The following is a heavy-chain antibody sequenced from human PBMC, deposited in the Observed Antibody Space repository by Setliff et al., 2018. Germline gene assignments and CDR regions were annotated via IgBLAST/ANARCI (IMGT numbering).Heavy chain of an antibody. CDR2: LFDGGSA. J-gene: IGHJ4*02. D-gene: IGHD2-8*01. Sequence: PSETLSLTCTVSGGSVSPYFWSWIRQSPVKGLEWIGSLFDGGSAYYSPSLKSRLAISLDTSGNRFSLNLTSVTAADTAVYYCARDPGFHSGTWCLGDWGQGTQVTVSS. CDR3: ARDPGFHSGTWCLGD. V-gene: IGHV4-59*02. CDR1: GGSVSPYF.